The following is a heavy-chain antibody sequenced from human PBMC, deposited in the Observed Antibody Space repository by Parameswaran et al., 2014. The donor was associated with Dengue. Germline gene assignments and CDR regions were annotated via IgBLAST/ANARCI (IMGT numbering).Heavy chain of an antibody. Sequence: AGGSLRLSCAVYGESFSGYYWSWIRQPPGKGLEWIGEINHSGSTNYNPSLKSRVTISVDTSTNQFSLKLSSVTAADTAVFYCARGRRLYDSRGYYLDYWGQGTLVTVSS. J-gene: IGHJ4*02. D-gene: IGHD3-22*01. CDR2: INHSGST. CDR3: ARGRRLYDSRGYYLDY. CDR1: GESFSGYY. V-gene: IGHV4-34*01.